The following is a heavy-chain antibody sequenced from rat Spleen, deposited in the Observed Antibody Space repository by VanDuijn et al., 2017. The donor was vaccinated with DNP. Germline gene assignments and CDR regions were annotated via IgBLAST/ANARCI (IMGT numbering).Heavy chain of an antibody. V-gene: IGHV5-22*01. J-gene: IGHJ2*01. CDR1: GFTFSAYY. Sequence: EVRLMESGGGLINPGRSLKLSCAASGFTFSAYYMAWVRQAPAKGLEWVAYIGSPAYAPYYTDSVKGRFAISRDNAKSTLYLQMNSLRSEDMATYYCVRWNSGHFDYWGQGVMVTVSS. CDR2: IGSPAYAP. CDR3: VRWNSGHFDY. D-gene: IGHD4-3*01.